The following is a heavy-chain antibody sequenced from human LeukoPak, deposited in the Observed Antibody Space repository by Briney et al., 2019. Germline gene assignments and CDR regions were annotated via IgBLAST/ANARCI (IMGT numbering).Heavy chain of an antibody. D-gene: IGHD3-22*01. Sequence: PGGSLRLSCAASGFSFSDYFLNWVRQAPGKGLEWVSSISSGGYTIKYHDSVRGRFIISRDNANNSLYLQMNSLRGDDTASYYCATHSSGFSYWGQGILVAVS. CDR2: ISSGGYTI. J-gene: IGHJ4*02. CDR1: GFSFSDYF. V-gene: IGHV3-69-1*02. CDR3: ATHSSGFSY.